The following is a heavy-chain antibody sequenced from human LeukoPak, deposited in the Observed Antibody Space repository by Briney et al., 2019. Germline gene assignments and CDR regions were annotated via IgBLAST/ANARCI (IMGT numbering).Heavy chain of an antibody. CDR2: IYYSGST. CDR1: GGSISSGDYY. V-gene: IGHV4-30-4*01. J-gene: IGHJ4*02. D-gene: IGHD3-3*01. Sequence: PSETLSLTCTVSGGSISSGDYYWRWIRQPPGRGLEWIVNIYYSGSTYYNPSLTSRLTISVYTSKNQFSLKLSSVTAADTAVYYCARKVPYYDFWSGYYFDYWGQGTLVTVSS. CDR3: ARKVPYYDFWSGYYFDY.